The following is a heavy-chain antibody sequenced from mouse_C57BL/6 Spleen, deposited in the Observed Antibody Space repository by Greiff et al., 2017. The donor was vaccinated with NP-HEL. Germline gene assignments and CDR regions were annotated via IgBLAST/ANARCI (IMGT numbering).Heavy chain of an antibody. J-gene: IGHJ4*01. D-gene: IGHD2-3*01. Sequence: EVKVVESGGGLVQPKGSLKLSCAASGFSFNTYAMNWVRQAPGKGLEWVARIRSKSNNYATYYADSVKDRFTISRDDSESMLYLQMNNLKTEDTAMYYCVRHGNDGYYRYAMDYWGQGTSVTVSS. V-gene: IGHV10-1*01. CDR2: IRSKSNNYAT. CDR1: GFSFNTYA. CDR3: VRHGNDGYYRYAMDY.